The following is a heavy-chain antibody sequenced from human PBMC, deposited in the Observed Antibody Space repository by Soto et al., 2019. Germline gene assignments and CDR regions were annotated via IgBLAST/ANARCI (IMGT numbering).Heavy chain of an antibody. D-gene: IGHD3-16*02. V-gene: IGHV1-2*02. Sequence: ASVKVSCKASGYTFTGYDMHWVRQAPGQGLEWMGWINPNSGGTNYAQKFQGRVTMTRDTSISTAYMELSRLRSDDTAVYYCAREGKIDYDYVWGSYRYRRGMDVWGQGTTVTVSS. CDR2: INPNSGGT. CDR1: GYTFTGYD. CDR3: AREGKIDYDYVWGSYRYRRGMDV. J-gene: IGHJ6*02.